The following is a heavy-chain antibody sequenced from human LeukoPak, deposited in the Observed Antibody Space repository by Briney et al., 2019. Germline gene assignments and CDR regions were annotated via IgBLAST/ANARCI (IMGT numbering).Heavy chain of an antibody. CDR2: INPSGGST. D-gene: IGHD2-2*01. J-gene: IGHJ4*02. CDR1: GYTFTSNY. V-gene: IGHV1-46*01. CDR3: ARVVPAAVFDY. Sequence: ASVKVSCKASGYTFTSNYMHWVRQAPGQGLEWMGIINPSGGSTSYAQKFQGRVTMTTDTSTSTAYMELRSLRSDDTAVYYCARVVPAAVFDYWGQGTLVTVSS.